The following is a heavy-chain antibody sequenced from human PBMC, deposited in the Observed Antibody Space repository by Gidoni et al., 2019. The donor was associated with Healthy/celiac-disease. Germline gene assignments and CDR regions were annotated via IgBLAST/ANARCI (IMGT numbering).Heavy chain of an antibody. CDR2: ISGSGGST. V-gene: IGHV3-23*01. D-gene: IGHD3-22*01. Sequence: EVQLLESGGGLVQPGGSLRLSCAASGFTFSSYAMSWVRRAPGKGLEWVSAISGSGGSTYYADSVKGRFTISRDNSKNTLYLQMNSLRAEDTAVYYCAKDRQYYYDSSGYYLDYWGQGTLVTVSS. J-gene: IGHJ4*02. CDR3: AKDRQYYYDSSGYYLDY. CDR1: GFTFSSYA.